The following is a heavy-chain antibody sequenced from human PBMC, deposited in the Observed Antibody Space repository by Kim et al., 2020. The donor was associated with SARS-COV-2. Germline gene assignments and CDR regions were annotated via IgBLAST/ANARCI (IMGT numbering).Heavy chain of an antibody. V-gene: IGHV3-30-3*01. D-gene: IGHD2-2*03. CDR2: ISNDGSNK. CDR3: AREWNGHCSSTSCPDAFDI. CDR1: GFTFSSYL. J-gene: IGHJ3*02. Sequence: GGSLRLSCAASGFTFSSYLMHWVRQAPGKGLEWVAVISNDGSNKYYADSVKGRFTISRDNSKNTLYLQMNSLSAEDTAVYYCAREWNGHCSSTSCPDAFDIWGQGTMVTVSS.